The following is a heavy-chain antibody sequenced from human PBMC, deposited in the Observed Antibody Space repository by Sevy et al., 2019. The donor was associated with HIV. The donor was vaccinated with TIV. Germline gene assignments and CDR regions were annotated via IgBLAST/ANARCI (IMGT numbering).Heavy chain of an antibody. J-gene: IGHJ6*02. D-gene: IGHD4-17*01. CDR3: ARGNSPSVTTAPLYYYYGLDA. Sequence: GGSLRLSCAASGFIFRNYAVHWVRQAPGKGLEWLAIISFDGTNKYYADSVKGRFTVSRDNAKNTLYLQMNSLRTEDTAIYYCARGNSPSVTTAPLYYYYGLDAWGQGTTVTVSS. CDR2: ISFDGTNK. CDR1: GFIFRNYA. V-gene: IGHV3-30-3*01.